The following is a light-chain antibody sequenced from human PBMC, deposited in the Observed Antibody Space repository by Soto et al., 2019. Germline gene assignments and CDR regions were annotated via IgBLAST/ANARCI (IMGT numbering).Light chain of an antibody. J-gene: IGKJ3*01. Sequence: EIEMTQSPATLSVFPGETATLSCRASQSISINLAWYQQKPGQAPRLLIYGASTRATGFPDRFSGSGSGTEFTLTITSLQSEDFAVYYCQQYSTWRFNFGPGTEVHMK. CDR3: QQYSTWRFN. V-gene: IGKV3-15*01. CDR2: GAS. CDR1: QSISIN.